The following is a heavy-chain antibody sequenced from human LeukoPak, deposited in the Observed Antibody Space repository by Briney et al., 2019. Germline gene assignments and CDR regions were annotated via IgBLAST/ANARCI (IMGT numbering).Heavy chain of an antibody. V-gene: IGHV4-31*03. CDR3: VRGRSEGHFDY. CDR1: GGSISSGDYY. D-gene: IGHD2-15*01. Sequence: TPSETLSLTCTVSGGSISSGDYYWNWIRQHPGKGLEGIGYISYSGTTYYNPSLKSRVTISVDTSKNQFSLKLTSVTAADTAVYYCVRGRSEGHFDYWGQGTLVTVSS. CDR2: ISYSGTT. J-gene: IGHJ4*02.